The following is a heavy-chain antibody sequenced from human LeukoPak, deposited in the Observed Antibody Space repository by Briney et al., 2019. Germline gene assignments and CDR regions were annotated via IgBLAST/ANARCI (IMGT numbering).Heavy chain of an antibody. V-gene: IGHV1-8*01. CDR3: ARDKVRFGESRLYYFDY. Sequence: ASVKVSCKASGYTFTSYDINWVRQATGQGLEWMGWMNPNSGNTGYAQKFQGRVTMTRNTSISTAYMELSSLRAEDTAVYYCARDKVRFGESRLYYFDYWGQGTLVTVSS. CDR2: MNPNSGNT. D-gene: IGHD3-10*01. CDR1: GYTFTSYD. J-gene: IGHJ4*02.